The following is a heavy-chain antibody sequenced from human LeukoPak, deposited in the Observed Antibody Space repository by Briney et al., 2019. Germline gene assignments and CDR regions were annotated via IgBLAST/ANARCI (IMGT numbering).Heavy chain of an antibody. CDR2: IYYSGST. V-gene: IGHV4-59*01. J-gene: IGHJ4*02. CDR3: AGMTSLEYFDY. D-gene: IGHD3-9*01. CDR1: GGSIRSYY. Sequence: SETLSLTCTVSGGSIRSYYWSWIRQPPGKGLEWIGYIYYSGSTNYNPSLKSRVTISVDTSKNQFSLKLSSVTAADTAVYYCAGMTSLEYFDYWGQGTLVTVSS.